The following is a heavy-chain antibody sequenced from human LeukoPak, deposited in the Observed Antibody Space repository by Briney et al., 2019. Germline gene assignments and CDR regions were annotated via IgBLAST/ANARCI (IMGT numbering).Heavy chain of an antibody. J-gene: IGHJ4*02. Sequence: SSETLSLTCAVYGGSFSGYYWSWVRQPPGKGLEWIGEINHSRSSNYNPSLKSRVTISIHTSKNQISLKLSSVTAADTAVYYCAGGPYYDFWSGYSRPLGYWGQGTLVTVSS. D-gene: IGHD3-3*01. CDR1: GGSFSGYY. CDR3: AGGPYYDFWSGYSRPLGY. CDR2: INHSRSS. V-gene: IGHV4-34*01.